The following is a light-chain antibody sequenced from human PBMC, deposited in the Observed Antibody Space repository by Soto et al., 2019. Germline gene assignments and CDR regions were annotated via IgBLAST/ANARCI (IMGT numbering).Light chain of an antibody. CDR3: CSYAGSYTLV. CDR2: EGS. V-gene: IGLV2-23*01. J-gene: IGLJ1*01. Sequence: QSALTQPASVSGSPGQSITISCTGTSPNVGVYKLVSWYQQHPGKAPKLIIYEGSKRPSGVSNRFSGSKSGNAASLTISGLQAEDEADYHCCSYAGSYTLVFGTGTKLTVL. CDR1: SPNVGVYKL.